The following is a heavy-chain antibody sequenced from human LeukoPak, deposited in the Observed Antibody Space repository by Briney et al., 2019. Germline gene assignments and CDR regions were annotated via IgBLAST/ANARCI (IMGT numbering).Heavy chain of an antibody. Sequence: SVKVSCKASGGTFSSYAISWVRQAPGQGLEWMGGIIPIFGTANYAQKFQGRVTITADESTSTAYMELSSLRSEDTAVYYCARTGDVGLYCSSTSCYPYSDYWGQGTLVTVSS. CDR2: IIPIFGTA. D-gene: IGHD2-2*01. J-gene: IGHJ4*02. CDR1: GGTFSSYA. V-gene: IGHV1-69*13. CDR3: ARTGDVGLYCSSTSCYPYSDY.